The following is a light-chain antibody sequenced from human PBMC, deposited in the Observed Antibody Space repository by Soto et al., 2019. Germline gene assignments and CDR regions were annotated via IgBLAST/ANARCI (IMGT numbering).Light chain of an antibody. CDR2: DAS. CDR1: QSISIW. CDR3: QQTYSLPIT. Sequence: SQMTQSPSTRSASVGDRVTITCRASQSISIWLAWYQQKPGKAPKLLIYDASNLESGVPSRFSGSGSRPDLTLTITSLPLEHFATYYCQQTYSLPITFGQGTRLEIK. V-gene: IGKV1-5*01. J-gene: IGKJ5*01.